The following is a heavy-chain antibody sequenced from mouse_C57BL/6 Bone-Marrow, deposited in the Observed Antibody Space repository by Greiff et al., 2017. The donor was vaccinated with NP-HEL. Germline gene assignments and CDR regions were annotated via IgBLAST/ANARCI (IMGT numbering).Heavy chain of an antibody. CDR3: ARNLLLRPAWFAY. D-gene: IGHD1-1*01. Sequence: EVQRVESGPGLVKPSQSLSLTCSVTGYSITSGYYWNWIRQFPGNKLEWMGYISYDGSNNYNPSLKNRISITRDTSKNQFFLKLNSVTTEDTATYYCARNLLLRPAWFAYWGQGTLVTVSA. J-gene: IGHJ3*01. CDR2: ISYDGSN. CDR1: GYSITSGYY. V-gene: IGHV3-6*01.